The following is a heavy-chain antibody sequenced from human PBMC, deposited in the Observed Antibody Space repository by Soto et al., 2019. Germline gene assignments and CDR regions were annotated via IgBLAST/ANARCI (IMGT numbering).Heavy chain of an antibody. CDR1: GFTFSSCW. J-gene: IGHJ5*02. CDR3: VAPRAPVPHTRYFDP. V-gene: IGHV3-74*01. CDR2: INSDGSST. Sequence: GGSLRLSCAASGFTFSSCWMHWVRQAPGKGLVWVSRINSDGSSTSYADSVKGRFTISRDNAKNTLYLQMNSLRAEDTAVYYCVAPRAPVPHTRYFDPWGQGTPVTVSS. D-gene: IGHD1-1*01.